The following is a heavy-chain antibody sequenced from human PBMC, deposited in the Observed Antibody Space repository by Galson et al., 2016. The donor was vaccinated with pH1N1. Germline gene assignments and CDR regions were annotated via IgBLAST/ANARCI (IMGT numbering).Heavy chain of an antibody. D-gene: IGHD1-26*01. J-gene: IGHJ4*02. CDR1: GFIFSDYW. V-gene: IGHV3-7*01. CDR2: INQDGSRK. Sequence: LRLSCAASGFIFSDYWMSWVRQAPGKGLEWMAKINQDGSRKYYVDSMKGRCTISRDNAENSLSLQMNSLRVEDTALYYCATEDYYTSPYWGQGILVTVSS. CDR3: ATEDYYTSPY.